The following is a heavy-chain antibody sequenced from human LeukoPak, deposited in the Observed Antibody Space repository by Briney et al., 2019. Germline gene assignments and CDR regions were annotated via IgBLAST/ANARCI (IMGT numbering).Heavy chain of an antibody. D-gene: IGHD3-3*01. V-gene: IGHV4-61*02. CDR3: ARDPGGDYDFWSGYYSDY. Sequence: PSETLSLTCTVSGGSISSGSYYWSWIRQPAGKGLEWIGRIYTSGSTNYNPSLKSRVTISVDTSKNQFSLKLSSVTAADTAVYCCARDPGGDYDFWSGYYSDYWGQGTLVTVSS. CDR1: GGSISSGSYY. CDR2: IYTSGST. J-gene: IGHJ4*02.